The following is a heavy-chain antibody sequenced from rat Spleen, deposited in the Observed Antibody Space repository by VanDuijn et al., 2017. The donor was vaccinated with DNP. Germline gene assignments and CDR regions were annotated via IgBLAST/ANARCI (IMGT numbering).Heavy chain of an antibody. CDR3: ARSPETSYIYFPWAY. Sequence: QVQLKESGPGLVQPSQTLSLTCTVSGFSLTSYGVSWVRQPPGKGLEWIAAISNSGITYYNSALKSRLSISRDTSKSQVFLKMNSLQTEDTATYYCARSPETSYIYFPWAYWGQGTLVIVSS. CDR1: GFSLTSYG. V-gene: IGHV2S12*01. J-gene: IGHJ3*01. D-gene: IGHD1-2*01. CDR2: ISNSGIT.